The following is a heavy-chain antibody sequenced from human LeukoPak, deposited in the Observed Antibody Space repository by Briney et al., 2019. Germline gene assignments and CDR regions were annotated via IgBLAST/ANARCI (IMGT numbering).Heavy chain of an antibody. D-gene: IGHD2-2*01. V-gene: IGHV4-61*08. CDR1: GYSISGGYY. J-gene: IGHJ4*02. CDR2: VYYSGST. CDR3: ARDQGVLGYCSSTSCPIFDY. Sequence: SETLSLTCTVSGYSISGGYYWSWIRQPPGKGLEWIGYVYYSGSTNYSPSLKSRVTISVDTSKNQFSLKLSSVTAADTAVYYCARDQGVLGYCSSTSCPIFDYWGQGTLVTVSS.